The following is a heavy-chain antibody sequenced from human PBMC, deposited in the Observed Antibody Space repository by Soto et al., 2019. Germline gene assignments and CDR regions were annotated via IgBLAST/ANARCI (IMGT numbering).Heavy chain of an antibody. CDR2: IIPIFGTA. CDR1: GGTFSSYA. CDR3: AIAARPRGNYYYYYGMDV. Sequence: VKVSCKASGGTFSSYAISWVRQAPGQGLEWMGGIIPIFGTANYAQKFQGRVTITADESTSTAYMELSSLRSEDTAVYYCAIAARPRGNYYYYYGMDVWGQGTTVTVSS. V-gene: IGHV1-69*13. D-gene: IGHD6-6*01. J-gene: IGHJ6*02.